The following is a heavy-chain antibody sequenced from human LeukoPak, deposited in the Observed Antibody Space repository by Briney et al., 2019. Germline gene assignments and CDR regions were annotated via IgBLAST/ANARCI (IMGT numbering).Heavy chain of an antibody. D-gene: IGHD3-16*01. CDR3: TKERRSTTFGGEEFDY. V-gene: IGHV3-21*06. J-gene: IGHJ4*02. CDR2: ISSLSTYI. Sequence: GGSLRLSCAASGFTFSGFGMNWVRQAPGKGLEWVSSISSLSTYIYYADSVRGRFTLSRDNANNSLYPQMDSLRADDTAIYYCTKERRSTTFGGEEFDYWGRGTLVTVSS. CDR1: GFTFSGFG.